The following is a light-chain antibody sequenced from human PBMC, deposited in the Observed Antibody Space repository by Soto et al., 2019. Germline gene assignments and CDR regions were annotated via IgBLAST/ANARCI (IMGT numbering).Light chain of an antibody. Sequence: QSALTQPTSASGSPGQSVTISCTGTSSDVGGYNYVSWYQQHPGKAPKLLMFRVTERPSGVPDRFSGSKSGNTASLTVSGLQAEDEADYYCCAYAGINTVIFGGGTKLTVL. J-gene: IGLJ2*01. CDR2: RVT. CDR1: SSDVGGYNY. CDR3: CAYAGINTVI. V-gene: IGLV2-8*01.